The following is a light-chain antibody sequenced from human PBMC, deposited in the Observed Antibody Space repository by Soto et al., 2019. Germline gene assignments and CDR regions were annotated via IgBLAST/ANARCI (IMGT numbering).Light chain of an antibody. CDR3: QQYFSYPRM. V-gene: IGKV1-8*01. CDR1: QDISSY. Sequence: AIRMTQSPSSFSASTGDRVTITCRASQDISSYLAWYQQKPGKAPKLLIYAAYTLQSGVPLRFSGSGSGTDFTLTISSLQSEDFATYYCQQYFSYPRMFGQGTK. CDR2: AAY. J-gene: IGKJ1*01.